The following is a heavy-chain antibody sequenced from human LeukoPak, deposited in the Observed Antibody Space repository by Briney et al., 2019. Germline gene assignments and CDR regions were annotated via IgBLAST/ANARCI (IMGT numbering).Heavy chain of an antibody. Sequence: GGALRVSSAVSGDTLNTYSMNWVRDTPGKRRGCVSYIISSSSTVYYADSVKGRFTISRDNAQNSLYLQMNSLRAEDTAVYHCARGGPPDNPRSYNWFDPWGQGTLVTVSS. D-gene: IGHD1-14*01. CDR2: IISSSSTV. V-gene: IGHV3-48*01. CDR3: ARGGPPDNPRSYNWFDP. CDR1: GDTLNTYS. J-gene: IGHJ5*02.